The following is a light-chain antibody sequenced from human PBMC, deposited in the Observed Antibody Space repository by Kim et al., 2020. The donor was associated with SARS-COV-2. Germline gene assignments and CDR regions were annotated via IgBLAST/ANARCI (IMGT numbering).Light chain of an antibody. CDR2: GAS. CDR3: QQYGSSVET. J-gene: IGKJ1*01. Sequence: PRESATLSCRASQSVTGSNKLAWYQQKPGQAPRLLIYGASSRATGIPDRFSGSGSGTDFTLTISRLEPEDFAVYYCQQYGSSVETFGQGTKVDIK. CDR1: QSVTGSNK. V-gene: IGKV3-20*01.